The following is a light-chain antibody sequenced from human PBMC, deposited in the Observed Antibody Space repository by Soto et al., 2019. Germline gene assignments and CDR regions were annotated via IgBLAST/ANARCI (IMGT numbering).Light chain of an antibody. CDR1: QGISSY. V-gene: IGKV1-9*01. J-gene: IGKJ1*01. CDR2: TAS. Sequence: DIQLTQSPSFLSASVGDRVTITCRASQGISSYLAWYQQKPGKAPKLLISTASTLQSGVTSRFSGSGSGTEFNLTNSSLQPEDFATYYCQQLNNYPRTFGQGTKVEIK. CDR3: QQLNNYPRT.